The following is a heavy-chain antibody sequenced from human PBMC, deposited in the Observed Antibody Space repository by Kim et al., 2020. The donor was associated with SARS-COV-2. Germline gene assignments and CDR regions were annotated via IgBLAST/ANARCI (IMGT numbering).Heavy chain of an antibody. D-gene: IGHD4-4*01. Sequence: DSVKGRFTISRDNAKNTLYLQMNSLRAEDTAVYYCASDDYSDCYYGIDVWGQGTPVTVSS. J-gene: IGHJ6*02. V-gene: IGHV3-74*01. CDR3: ASDDYSDCYYGIDV.